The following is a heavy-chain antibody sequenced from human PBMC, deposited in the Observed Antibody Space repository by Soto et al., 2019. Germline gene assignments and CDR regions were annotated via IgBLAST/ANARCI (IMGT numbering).Heavy chain of an antibody. CDR1: GGSFSGYY. D-gene: IGHD5-12*01. CDR2: INHSGST. J-gene: IGHJ4*02. CDR3: ARGPRRTIWIVATRIFDY. Sequence: PSETLSLTCAVYGGSFSGYYWSWIRQPPGKGLEWIGEINHSGSTNYNPSLKSRVTISVDTSKNQFSLKLSSVTAADTAVYYCARGPRRTIWIVATRIFDYWGQGTLVTVSS. V-gene: IGHV4-34*01.